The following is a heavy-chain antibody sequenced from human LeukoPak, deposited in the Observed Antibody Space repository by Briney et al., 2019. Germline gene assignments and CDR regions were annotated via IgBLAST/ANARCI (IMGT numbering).Heavy chain of an antibody. CDR3: AKDQDTAMVNGVFDY. CDR2: ISGSGGTT. V-gene: IGHV3-23*01. Sequence: GPSLRLSCAPSGLTFGSYATSSVRPPPRNGREWVLAISGSGGTTYYPESVKGRFTISRDNSKNTLDLQRNSRIAEDTAVDYCAKDQDTAMVNGVFDYWGQGTRVTVSS. J-gene: IGHJ4*02. D-gene: IGHD5-18*01. CDR1: GLTFGSYA.